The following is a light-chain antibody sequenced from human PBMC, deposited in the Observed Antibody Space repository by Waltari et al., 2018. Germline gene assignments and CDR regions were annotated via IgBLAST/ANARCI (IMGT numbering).Light chain of an antibody. J-gene: IGKJ1*01. CDR2: RSS. CDR3: QQVNSYPRT. CDR1: QTVSHF. V-gene: IGKV1-39*01. Sequence: DVQMTQFPSSLSASVGDTITVNCRANQTVSHFLNWFQQIPGRAPRLLIYRSSTLQNGVSSRFSGSGSGTEFTHTITSLQREDFATYFCQQVNSYPRTFGQGTRVEVK.